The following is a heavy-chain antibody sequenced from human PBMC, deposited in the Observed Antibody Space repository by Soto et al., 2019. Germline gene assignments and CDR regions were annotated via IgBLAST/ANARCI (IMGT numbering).Heavy chain of an antibody. CDR3: ASEPIDCGDPFYYYYYGMDV. CDR2: IIPIFGTA. CDR1: GGTFSSYA. Sequence: QVQLVQSGAEVKKPGSSVKVSCKASGGTFSSYAISWVRQAPGQGLEWMGGIIPIFGTANYAQKFQGRVTITADESTSTAYMERRSLRSEDTAVYYCASEPIDCGDPFYYYYYGMDVWGQGNTVTVSS. V-gene: IGHV1-69*01. J-gene: IGHJ6*02. D-gene: IGHD4-17*01.